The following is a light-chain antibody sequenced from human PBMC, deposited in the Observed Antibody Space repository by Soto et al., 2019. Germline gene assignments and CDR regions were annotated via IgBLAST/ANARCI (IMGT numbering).Light chain of an antibody. V-gene: IGKV3-20*01. Sequence: PVEGATLSCRASQSVSSSYVAWYQQRPGQTPSLLIYGASTRATGIPDRFSGSGSGTHFTLTISRLEPGDFAVYYCQHFGGTTFTFGQGTRLEIK. CDR3: QHFGGTTFT. J-gene: IGKJ5*01. CDR1: QSVSSSY. CDR2: GAS.